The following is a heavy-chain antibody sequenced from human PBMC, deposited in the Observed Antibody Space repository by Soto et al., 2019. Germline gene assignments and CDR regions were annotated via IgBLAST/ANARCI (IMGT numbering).Heavy chain of an antibody. D-gene: IGHD3-10*01. CDR2: ISISSGNT. CDR1: GYTFSDYG. CDR3: ARSYNYGSYWYFDL. J-gene: IGHJ2*01. Sequence: ASVKVSCKASGYTFSDYGITWVRQAPGQGLEWMGWISISSGNTHFEESLQGRVAMTSDKTSTAYMELWRLRSDDSAMYYCARSYNYGSYWYFDLWGRGTLVTVSS. V-gene: IGHV1-18*04.